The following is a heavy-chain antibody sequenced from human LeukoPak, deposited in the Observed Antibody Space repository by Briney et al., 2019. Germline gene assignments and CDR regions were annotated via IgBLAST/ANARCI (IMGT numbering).Heavy chain of an antibody. V-gene: IGHV3-72*01. CDR2: IRNKANGYTT. CDR1: GFTFSPHY. CDR3: GDLGSAGTDH. J-gene: IGHJ4*02. D-gene: IGHD3-10*01. Sequence: GGSLRLSCAASGFTFSPHYMDWVRQSPGQGLEWVGLIRNKANGYTTIYAASVKGRFTISRDDSKNSVYLQVDSLETEDTAVYYCGDLGSAGTDHWGQGTLVTVSS.